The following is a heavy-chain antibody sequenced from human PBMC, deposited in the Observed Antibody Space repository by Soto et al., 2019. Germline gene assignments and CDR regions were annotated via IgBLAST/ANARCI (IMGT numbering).Heavy chain of an antibody. D-gene: IGHD1-20*01. Sequence: SETLSLTCTVSGGSISSGGYYWSWIRQHPGKGLEWIGYIYYSGSTYYNPSLKSRVTISVDTSKNQFSLKLSSVTAADTAVYYCARVRSAEVYYFDYWGQGTLVTVSS. J-gene: IGHJ4*02. V-gene: IGHV4-31*03. CDR3: ARVRSAEVYYFDY. CDR2: IYYSGST. CDR1: GGSISSGGYY.